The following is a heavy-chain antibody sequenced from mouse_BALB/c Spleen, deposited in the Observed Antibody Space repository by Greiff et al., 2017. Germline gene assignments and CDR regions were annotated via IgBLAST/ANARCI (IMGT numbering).Heavy chain of an antibody. J-gene: IGHJ3*01. D-gene: IGHD1-1*01. CDR1: GFTFSSFG. CDR3: ARGNYGSSYGFAY. CDR2: ISSGSSTI. V-gene: IGHV5-17*02. Sequence: EVKLVESGGGLVQPGGSRKLSCAASGFTFSSFGMHWVCQAPEKGLEWVAYISSGSSTIYYADTVKGRFTISRDNPKNTLFLQMTSLRSEDTAMYYCARGNYGSSYGFAYWGQGTLVAVSA.